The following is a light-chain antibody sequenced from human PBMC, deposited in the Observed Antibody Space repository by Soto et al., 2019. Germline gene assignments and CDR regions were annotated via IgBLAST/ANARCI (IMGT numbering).Light chain of an antibody. CDR3: QQYKDWPPLT. V-gene: IGKV3D-15*01. CDR1: LSVNTN. Sequence: IVMTQSPVTLSASPGERVTLSCRASLSVNTNLAWYQQRHGQAPRVLIYGASNKASGIPDKFSGSGSGTDFTLTISSLERGEFALYFCQQYKDWPPLTFGGGTRVEIK. J-gene: IGKJ4*01. CDR2: GAS.